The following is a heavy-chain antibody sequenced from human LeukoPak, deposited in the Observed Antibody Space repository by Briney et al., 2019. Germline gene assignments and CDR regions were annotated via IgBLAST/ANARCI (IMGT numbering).Heavy chain of an antibody. Sequence: PGESLKISCKGSGYSLTNYWISWVRQMSGKGLEWMGRIDPSDSYTNYSPSFPGHVTISADKSISTAYLQWSSLKASDTAMYYCARHSDSVTTPFDYWGQGTLVTVSS. CDR1: GYSLTNYW. J-gene: IGHJ4*02. D-gene: IGHD4-17*01. V-gene: IGHV5-10-1*01. CDR2: IDPSDSYT. CDR3: ARHSDSVTTPFDY.